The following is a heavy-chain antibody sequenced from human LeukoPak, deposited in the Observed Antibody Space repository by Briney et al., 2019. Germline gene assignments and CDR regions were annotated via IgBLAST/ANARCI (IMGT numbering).Heavy chain of an antibody. V-gene: IGHV3-30*02. CDR2: IRYDGSNK. D-gene: IGHD3-22*01. CDR1: RFTFSSYG. J-gene: IGHJ3*02. CDR3: AKDPDYYDSSGYYGLGAFDI. Sequence: GGSLRLSCAASRFTFSSYGMHWVRQAPGKGLEWVAFIRYDGSNKYYADSVKGRFTISRDNSKNTLYLQMNSLRAEDTAVYYCAKDPDYYDSSGYYGLGAFDIWGQGTMVTVSS.